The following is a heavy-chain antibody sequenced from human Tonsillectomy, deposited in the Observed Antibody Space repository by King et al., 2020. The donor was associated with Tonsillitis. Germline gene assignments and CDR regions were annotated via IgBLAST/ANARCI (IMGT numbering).Heavy chain of an antibody. CDR2: IKEDGSEK. CDR1: R. J-gene: IGHJ3*02. D-gene: IGHD3-22*01. V-gene: IGHV3-7*03. CDR3: ARFLGYYDSSGYRSFDI. Sequence: RITWFRQAPGKGLEWVANIKEDGSEKYYVDSVKGRFTISRDNAKNPLYLQMNSLRAEDTAVYYCARFLGYYDSSGYRSFDIWGQGTMVTVSS.